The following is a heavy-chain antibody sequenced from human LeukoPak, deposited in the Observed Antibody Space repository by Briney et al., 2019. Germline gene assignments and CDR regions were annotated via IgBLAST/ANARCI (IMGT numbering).Heavy chain of an antibody. CDR3: ASSGPNYDFWSGYFDY. J-gene: IGHJ4*02. V-gene: IGHV3-21*01. CDR2: ISSSSSYI. CDR1: GFIFSSYS. Sequence: GGSLRLSCAASGFIFSSYSMNWVRQAPGKGLEWVSSISSSSSYIYYADSVKGRFTISRDNAKNSLYLQMNSLRAEDTAVYYCASSGPNYDFWSGYFDYWGQGTLVTVSS. D-gene: IGHD3-3*01.